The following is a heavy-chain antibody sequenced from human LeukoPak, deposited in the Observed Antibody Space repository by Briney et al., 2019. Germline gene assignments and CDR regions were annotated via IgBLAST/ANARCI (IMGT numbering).Heavy chain of an antibody. CDR3: ARQSPDYDSSGYYYYYYYYMDV. CDR2: IYYSGST. D-gene: IGHD3-22*01. Sequence: SETLSLTCTVSGGSISSSSYYWGWIRQPPGRGLEWIGSIYYSGSTYYNPSLKSRVTISVDTSKNQFSLKLSSVTAADTAVYYCARQSPDYDSSGYYYYYYYYMDVWGKGTTVTVSS. J-gene: IGHJ6*03. V-gene: IGHV4-39*01. CDR1: GGSISSSSYY.